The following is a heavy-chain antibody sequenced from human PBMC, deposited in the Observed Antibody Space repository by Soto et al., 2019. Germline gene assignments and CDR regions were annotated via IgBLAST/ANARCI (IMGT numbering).Heavy chain of an antibody. J-gene: IGHJ4*02. V-gene: IGHV1-18*04. CDR3: ARVHPGITGTTPFDY. CDR1: GYPFSDNH. Sequence: ASVKVSCKASGYPFSDNHIHWVRQAPGQGLEWMGWISAYNGNTNYAQKLQGRVTMTTDTSTSTAYMELRSLRSDDTAVYYCARVHPGITGTTPFDYWGQGTLVTVS. D-gene: IGHD1-7*01. CDR2: ISAYNGNT.